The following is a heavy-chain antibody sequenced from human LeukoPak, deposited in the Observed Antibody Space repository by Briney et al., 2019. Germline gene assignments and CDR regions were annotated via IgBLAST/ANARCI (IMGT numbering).Heavy chain of an antibody. CDR3: ARVALGSYNWFDP. J-gene: IGHJ5*02. V-gene: IGHV3-74*01. Sequence: GGSLRLSCAASGFTFSRYWMHWVRQAPGKGLVWVSRISPDGSRTTYADSVKGRFAISRDNAKNTVYLQMNSLRAEDTAVYYCARVALGSYNWFDPWGQGTLVTVSS. CDR1: GFTFSRYW. CDR2: ISPDGSRT. D-gene: IGHD3-10*01.